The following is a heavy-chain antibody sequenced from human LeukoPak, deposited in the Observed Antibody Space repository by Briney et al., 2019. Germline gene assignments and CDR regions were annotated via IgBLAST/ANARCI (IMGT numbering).Heavy chain of an antibody. CDR2: INHSGST. CDR3: ARRKGPSGSYFHDY. V-gene: IGHV4-34*01. CDR1: GFTFSSYS. J-gene: IGHJ4*02. D-gene: IGHD1-26*01. Sequence: GSLRLSCAASGFTFSSYSMNWVRQAPGKGLEWIGEINHSGSTNYNPSLKSRVTISVDTSKNQFSLKLSSVTAADTAVYYCARRKGPSGSYFHDYWGQGTLVTVSS.